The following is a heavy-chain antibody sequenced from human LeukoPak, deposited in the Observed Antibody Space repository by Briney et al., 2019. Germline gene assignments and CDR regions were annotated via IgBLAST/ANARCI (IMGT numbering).Heavy chain of an antibody. CDR1: GGSFSGYY. J-gene: IGHJ6*03. Sequence: SGTLSLTCAVNGGSFSGYYWSWLRQPPGKGLEWIGEINHSGSTNYNPSLKSRVTISVDTSKNQFSLKLSSVTAADTAVYYCARGRGYSYGTRYYYYMDVWGKGTTVTVSS. CDR3: ARGRGYSYGTRYYYYMDV. CDR2: INHSGST. D-gene: IGHD5-18*01. V-gene: IGHV4-34*01.